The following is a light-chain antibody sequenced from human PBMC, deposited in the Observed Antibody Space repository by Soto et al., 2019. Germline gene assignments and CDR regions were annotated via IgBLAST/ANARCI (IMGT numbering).Light chain of an antibody. CDR3: ASWDGSLSGFAV. Sequence: QSVLTQPPSVSGTPGQRVTISCSGSYFNIGSNYVYWYQQLPATAPKLLIYKNNQRPSGVPDRFSGSKSGTSASLAISGLRSEDEADYYCASWDGSLSGFAVFGGGTQLTVL. V-gene: IGLV1-47*01. J-gene: IGLJ7*01. CDR1: YFNIGSNY. CDR2: KNN.